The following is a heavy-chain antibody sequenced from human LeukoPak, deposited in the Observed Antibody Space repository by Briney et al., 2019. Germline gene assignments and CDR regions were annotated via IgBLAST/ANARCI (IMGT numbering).Heavy chain of an antibody. CDR2: IYTSGST. D-gene: IGHD1-26*01. CDR3: ARLNGGSYWIDY. CDR1: GGSISRGDFY. Sequence: TLSLTCTVSGGSISRGDFYWSWIRQPAGRGLEWIGRIYTSGSTNYNPSLKSRVTISVTTSKNQFSLELTSVTAADTAVYYCARLNGGSYWIDYWGQGTLVTVSS. J-gene: IGHJ4*02. V-gene: IGHV4-61*02.